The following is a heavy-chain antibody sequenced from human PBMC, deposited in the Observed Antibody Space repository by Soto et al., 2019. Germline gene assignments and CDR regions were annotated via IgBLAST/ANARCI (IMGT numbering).Heavy chain of an antibody. J-gene: IGHJ4*02. CDR1: GYSLRDYD. V-gene: IGHV3-48*03. Sequence: PGGSLRLSCVASGYSLRDYDINWVRQAPGKGLEWVAYVSHSGNTRSYEDSVKGRFTIARDNAKNSVYLQMTSLRVDDMALYYCAREDRYQGAFDFWGQGALVTVSS. CDR3: AREDRYQGAFDF. D-gene: IGHD2-21*01. CDR2: VSHSGNTR.